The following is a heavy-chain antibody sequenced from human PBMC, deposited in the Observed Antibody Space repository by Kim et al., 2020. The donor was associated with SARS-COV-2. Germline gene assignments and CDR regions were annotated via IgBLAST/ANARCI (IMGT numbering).Heavy chain of an antibody. Sequence: TPSLKSRVTISVDTSKNQFSLKLSSVTAADTAVYYCASWGAYYYDSSGWNWGQGTLVTVSS. J-gene: IGHJ4*02. CDR3: ASWGAYYYDSSGWN. D-gene: IGHD3-22*01. V-gene: IGHV4-39*01.